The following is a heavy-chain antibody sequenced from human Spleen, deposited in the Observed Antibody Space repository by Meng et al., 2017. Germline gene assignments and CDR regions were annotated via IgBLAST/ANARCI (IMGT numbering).Heavy chain of an antibody. CDR1: GYNFNAAG. J-gene: IGHJ4*02. V-gene: IGHV3-33*01. CDR2: IWHDGSNK. Sequence: GESLKISCTVSGYNFNAAGMSWVRQAPGKGLEWVAVIWHDGSNKYYADSVKGRFTISRDNSKNTLYLQMNSLRAEDTAVYYCARAYYPAYYYDSSGYYYPATPRHLDYWGQGTLVTVSS. CDR3: ARAYYPAYYYDSSGYYYPATPRHLDY. D-gene: IGHD3-22*01.